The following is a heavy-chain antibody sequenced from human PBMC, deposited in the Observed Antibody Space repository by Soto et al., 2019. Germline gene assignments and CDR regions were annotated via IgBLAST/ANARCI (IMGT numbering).Heavy chain of an antibody. J-gene: IGHJ5*02. Sequence: QVQLQESGPGLVKPSETLSLTCTVSGGSISSYYWSWIRQPPGKGLEWIGYIYYSWSTNYNHSLKSRVNISVDTSTNQFSMKLSSVTAADTAVYYCARVIMDYVWGSYRRPGWFDPWGQGTLVTVSS. CDR1: GGSISSYY. D-gene: IGHD3-16*02. V-gene: IGHV4-59*01. CDR3: ARVIMDYVWGSYRRPGWFDP. CDR2: IYYSWST.